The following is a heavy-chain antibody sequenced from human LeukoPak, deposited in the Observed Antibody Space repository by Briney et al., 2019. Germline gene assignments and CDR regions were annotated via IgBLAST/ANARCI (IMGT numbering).Heavy chain of an antibody. CDR3: SRENGAFSPFGY. D-gene: IGHD2-8*01. J-gene: IGHJ4*02. CDR2: ISLTGLT. V-gene: IGHV4-4*02. CDR1: GGSISNTNW. Sequence: SGTLSLTCGVSGGSISNTNWWSCVRQPPGQGLEWIGEISLTGLTHYTPSLESRVTVSLDKPKNQLSLNLTSVTAADTAVYYCSRENGAFSPFGYWGQGILVTVLS.